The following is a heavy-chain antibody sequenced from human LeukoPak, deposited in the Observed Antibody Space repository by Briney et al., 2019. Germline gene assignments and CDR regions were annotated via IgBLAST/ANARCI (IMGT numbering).Heavy chain of an antibody. J-gene: IGHJ6*04. CDR1: GGSISSYY. CDR3: ARDNADDYGMDV. Sequence: SETLSLTCTVSGGSISSYYWSWIRQPPGKGLEWIGYIYYSGSTNYNHSLKSRVTISVDTSKNQFSLKLSSVTAADTAVYYCARDNADDYGMDVWGKGTTVTVSS. V-gene: IGHV4-59*01. CDR2: IYYSGST.